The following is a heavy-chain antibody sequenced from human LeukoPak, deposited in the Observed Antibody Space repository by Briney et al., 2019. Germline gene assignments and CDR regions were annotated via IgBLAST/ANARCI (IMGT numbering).Heavy chain of an antibody. CDR3: ARDRVNYYGSGSYPYYYMDV. Sequence: SETLSLTCAVYGGSFSGYYWSWIRQPPGKGLEWIGEINHSGSTNYNPSLKSRVTISVDTSKNQFSLKLSSVTAADTAVYYCARDRVNYYGSGSYPYYYMDVWGKGTTVTVSS. V-gene: IGHV4-34*01. CDR1: GGSFSGYY. CDR2: INHSGST. J-gene: IGHJ6*03. D-gene: IGHD3-10*01.